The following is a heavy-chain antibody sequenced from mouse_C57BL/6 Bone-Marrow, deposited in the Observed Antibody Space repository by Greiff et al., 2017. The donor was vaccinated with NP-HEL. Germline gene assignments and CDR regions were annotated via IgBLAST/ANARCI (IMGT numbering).Heavy chain of an antibody. CDR2: IDPSDSYT. J-gene: IGHJ1*03. V-gene: IGHV1-50*01. CDR1: GYTFTSYW. Sequence: QVQLQQPGAELVKPGASVKLSCKASGYTFTSYWMQWVKQRPGQGLEWIGEIDPSDSYTNYNQKFKGKATLTVDTSSSTAYMQLSSLTSEDSAVYYCARGYWYFDVWGKGTTVTVSS. CDR3: ARGYWYFDV.